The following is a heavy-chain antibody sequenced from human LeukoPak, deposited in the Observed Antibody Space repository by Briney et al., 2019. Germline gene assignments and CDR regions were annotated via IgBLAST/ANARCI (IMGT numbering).Heavy chain of an antibody. V-gene: IGHV3-74*01. CDR2: ISNDGRST. D-gene: IGHD3-10*01. Sequence: SGGSLRLSCAASGFSFSSYGMHWVRQAPGKGLVWVSRISNDGRSTNYADSVKGRFTVSRDNAKNTLYLQMDSLGAEDTAVYYCARSYSGSYWYYWGQGTLVTVSS. CDR1: GFSFSSYG. J-gene: IGHJ4*02. CDR3: ARSYSGSYWYY.